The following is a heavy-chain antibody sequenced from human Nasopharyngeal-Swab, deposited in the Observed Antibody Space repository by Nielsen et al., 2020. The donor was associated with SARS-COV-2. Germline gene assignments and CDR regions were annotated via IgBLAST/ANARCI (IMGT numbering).Heavy chain of an antibody. CDR3: ARGRDFSFDS. CDR2: TLYRSKWYN. Sequence: QTLSLTCALSGDSVSSHSAGWNWIRQSPSRGLEWLGRTLYRSKWYNDYAESVKSRIAVNPDTSKNQFSLQLNSVTPEDTAVYYCARGRDFSFDSWGQGTLVTASS. CDR1: GDSVSSHSAG. J-gene: IGHJ4*02. V-gene: IGHV6-1*01. D-gene: IGHD3-3*01.